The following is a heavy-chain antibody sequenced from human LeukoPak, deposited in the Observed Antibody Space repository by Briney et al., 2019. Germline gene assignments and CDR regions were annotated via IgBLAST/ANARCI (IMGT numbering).Heavy chain of an antibody. CDR2: IIPIFGTA. J-gene: IGHJ4*02. Sequence: SVKVSCKASGGTFSSYAISWVRQAPGQGLEWMGGIIPIFGTANYAQKFQGRVTITADESTSTAYMELRSLRSDDTAVYYCARHPPNPTDYWGQGTLVTVSS. CDR3: ARHPPNPTDY. V-gene: IGHV1-69*01. CDR1: GGTFSSYA.